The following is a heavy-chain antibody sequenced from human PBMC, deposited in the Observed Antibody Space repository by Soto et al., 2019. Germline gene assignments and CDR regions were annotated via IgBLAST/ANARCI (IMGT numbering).Heavy chain of an antibody. J-gene: IGHJ4*02. CDR3: NRDRFNSGKYYYGY. Sequence: ASVKVSCKASGGTFSSYTISWVRQAPGQGLEWMGRIIPILGIANYAQKFQGRVTITADKSTSTAYMELSSLRSEDTAVYYCNRDRFNSGKYYYGYWGQGTLVTVSS. CDR2: IIPILGIA. D-gene: IGHD5-12*01. CDR1: GGTFSSYT. V-gene: IGHV1-69*04.